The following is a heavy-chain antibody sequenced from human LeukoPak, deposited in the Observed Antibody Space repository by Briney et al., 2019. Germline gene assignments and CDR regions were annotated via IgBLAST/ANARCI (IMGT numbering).Heavy chain of an antibody. CDR3: AGAYYDILTGYPSLDY. J-gene: IGHJ4*02. D-gene: IGHD3-9*01. CDR1: GGSISSYY. Sequence: ASETRSLTCTVSGGSISSYYWSWIRQPPGKGLEWIGYIYYSGSTNYNPSLKSRVTISVATSKNQFSLKLSSVTAADTAVYYCAGAYYDILTGYPSLDYWGQGTLVTVSS. CDR2: IYYSGST. V-gene: IGHV4-59*01.